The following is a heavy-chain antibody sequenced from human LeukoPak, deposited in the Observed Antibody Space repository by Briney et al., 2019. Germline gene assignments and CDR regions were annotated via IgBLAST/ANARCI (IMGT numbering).Heavy chain of an antibody. J-gene: IGHJ4*02. Sequence: PGGSLTLSCAASGLTFSGSAMHWVRQASGKGLEWVGRIRSKANSHTTAYAAPVKGRFTISRDDSKNTAYLQMNSLKTEDTAVYYCTRLSDCTNGVCAINWGQGTLVTVSS. CDR3: TRLSDCTNGVCAIN. CDR2: IRSKANSHTT. CDR1: GLTFSGSA. D-gene: IGHD2-8*01. V-gene: IGHV3-73*01.